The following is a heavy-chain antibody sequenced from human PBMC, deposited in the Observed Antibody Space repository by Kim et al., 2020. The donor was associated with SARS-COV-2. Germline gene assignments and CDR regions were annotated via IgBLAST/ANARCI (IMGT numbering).Heavy chain of an antibody. J-gene: IGHJ4*02. V-gene: IGHV3-23*03. CDR3: VKGFPAQWGLFDY. CDR2: IYSSGSST. Sequence: GGSLRLSCAASGFTFSNYAMSWVRQAPGKGLEWVSVIYSSGSSTYYADSVKGRFTISRDDSKDTLYLQMNSLRAEDTAVYYCVKGFPAQWGLFDYWGQGTLVTVSS. D-gene: IGHD3-16*01. CDR1: GFTFSNYA.